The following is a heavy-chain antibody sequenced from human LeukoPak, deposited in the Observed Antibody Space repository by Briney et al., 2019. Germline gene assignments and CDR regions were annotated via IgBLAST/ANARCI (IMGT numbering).Heavy chain of an antibody. D-gene: IGHD3-10*01. Sequence: SETLSLTCAVYGGSFSGYYWSWIRQPPGKGLEWIGEINHSGSTNYNPSLKSRVTISVDTSKNQFSLKLSSVTAADTAVYYCASSGRLLLWFGELRSWFDPWGQGTLVTVSS. V-gene: IGHV4-34*01. CDR2: INHSGST. CDR3: ASSGRLLLWFGELRSWFDP. CDR1: GGSFSGYY. J-gene: IGHJ5*02.